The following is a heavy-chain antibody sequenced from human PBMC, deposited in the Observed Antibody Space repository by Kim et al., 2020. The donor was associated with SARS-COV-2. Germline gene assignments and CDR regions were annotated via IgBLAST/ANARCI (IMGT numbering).Heavy chain of an antibody. V-gene: IGHV3-21*01. J-gene: IGHJ3*02. Sequence: GGSLRLSCAASGFTFSSYSMYWVRQAPGKGMEWVSGISISSTYKVYADSLKGRITISRDNARNALYLQRNSRRVDDTAVYYCAREARRRGRDKASADAFVMWGQGTMRILPS. CDR2: ISISSTYK. CDR3: AREARRRGRDKASADAFVM. CDR1: GFTFSSYS. D-gene: IGHD1-26*01.